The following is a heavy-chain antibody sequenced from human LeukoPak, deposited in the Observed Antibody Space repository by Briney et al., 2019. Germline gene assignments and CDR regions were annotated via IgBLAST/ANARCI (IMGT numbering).Heavy chain of an antibody. Sequence: GGSLRLSCAASEXTFSRYAIHWVRQAPGKGLEWVAVIAYDGSDMYYADSVKGRFTISRDNSKNTLYLQMNSLRAEDTAVYYCAADIVGNLDYWGQGTLVTVSS. V-gene: IGHV3-30-3*01. CDR3: AADIVGNLDY. J-gene: IGHJ4*02. D-gene: IGHD1-26*01. CDR2: IAYDGSDM. CDR1: EXTFSRYA.